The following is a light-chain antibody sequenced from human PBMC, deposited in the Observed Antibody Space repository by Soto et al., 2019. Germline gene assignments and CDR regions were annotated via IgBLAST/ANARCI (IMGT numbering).Light chain of an antibody. CDR2: GAS. CDR1: QSVSST. Sequence: EIVMTQSPATLSVSPGERATLSCRASQSVSSTLAWYQQKPGQAPRLLIYGASTRATGIPARFSGSGSGTEFTLTISSLQSEDFAVYYCQQYNNWPYTFGHGTKLEIK. CDR3: QQYNNWPYT. V-gene: IGKV3-15*01. J-gene: IGKJ2*01.